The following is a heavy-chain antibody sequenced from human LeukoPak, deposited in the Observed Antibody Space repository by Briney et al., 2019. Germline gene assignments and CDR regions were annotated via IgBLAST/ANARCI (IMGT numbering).Heavy chain of an antibody. Sequence: SETLSLTCAVSGGSISSSNWWSWVRRPPGKGLEWIGEIYHSGSTNYNPSLKSRVTISVDKSKNQFSLKLSSVTAADTAVYYCASWNGDYYYYYGMDVWGQGTTVTVSS. CDR1: GGSISSSNW. CDR2: IYHSGST. CDR3: ASWNGDYYYYYGMDV. J-gene: IGHJ6*02. D-gene: IGHD4-17*01. V-gene: IGHV4-4*02.